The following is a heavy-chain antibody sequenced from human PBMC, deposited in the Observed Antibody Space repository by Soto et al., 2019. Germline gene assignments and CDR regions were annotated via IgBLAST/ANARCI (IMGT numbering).Heavy chain of an antibody. CDR2: IYSSVNT. Sequence: QVQLQESGPGLVKPSQTLSLTCTVSGGSISSGDYYWSWILQPPGKGLEWIGYIYSSVNTYYNPSIKSLVSMSLDTSKNQFSLKLSSVTAAETAVYYCATGAPFYFDYWGQGTLVTVSS. CDR3: ATGAPFYFDY. J-gene: IGHJ4*02. V-gene: IGHV4-30-4*01. CDR1: GGSISSGDYY.